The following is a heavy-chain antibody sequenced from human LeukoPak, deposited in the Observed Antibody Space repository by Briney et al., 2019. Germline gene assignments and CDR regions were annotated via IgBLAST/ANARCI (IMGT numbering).Heavy chain of an antibody. CDR3: AREGWEDGDYYYYYMDV. CDR1: GYTFTSYG. D-gene: IGHD1-26*01. J-gene: IGHJ6*03. Sequence: ASVKVSCKASGYTFTSYGISWVRQAPGQGLEWMGWISAYNGNTNYAQKLQGRVTMTTDTSTSTAYMELRSLRSDDTAVYYCAREGWEDGDYYYYYMDVWGKGTTVTVSS. CDR2: ISAYNGNT. V-gene: IGHV1-18*01.